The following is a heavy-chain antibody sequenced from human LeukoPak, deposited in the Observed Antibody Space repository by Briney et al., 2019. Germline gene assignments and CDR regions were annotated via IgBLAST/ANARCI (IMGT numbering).Heavy chain of an antibody. V-gene: IGHV3-7*01. CDR3: ARDRLEAVTDDDYFDY. J-gene: IGHJ4*02. D-gene: IGHD2-21*02. CDR1: GFTFSSYG. Sequence: GGSLRLSCAASGFTFSSYGMHWVRQAPGKGLEWVANIKQDGSEKYYVDSVKGRFTISRDNAKNSLYLQMNSLRAEDTAVYYCARDRLEAVTDDDYFDYWGQGTLVTVSS. CDR2: IKQDGSEK.